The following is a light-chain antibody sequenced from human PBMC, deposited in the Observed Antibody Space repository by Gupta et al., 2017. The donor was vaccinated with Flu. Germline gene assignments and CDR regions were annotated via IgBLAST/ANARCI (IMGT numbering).Light chain of an antibody. CDR1: QSISSY. CDR2: AAS. Sequence: QMTPSPSSLSASVGDRVTITCRASQSISSYLNWYQQKPGKAPKLLIYAASSLQSGVPSRFSGSGSGTDFTLTISRLQPEDFATYYCQQRDSTPYTFGQGTKVEIK. J-gene: IGKJ2*01. CDR3: QQRDSTPYT. V-gene: IGKV1-39*01.